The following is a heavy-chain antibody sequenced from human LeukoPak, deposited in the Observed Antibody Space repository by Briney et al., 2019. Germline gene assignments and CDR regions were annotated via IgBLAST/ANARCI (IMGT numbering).Heavy chain of an antibody. V-gene: IGHV4-30-2*01. Sequence: SETLSLTCAVSGGSISSGGYSWSWIRQPPGKGLEWIGYIYHSGSTYYNPSLKSRVTISVDRSKNQFSLKLSSVTAADTAVYYCARALGGYAKMYHFDYWGQGTLVTVSS. CDR3: ARALGGYAKMYHFDY. D-gene: IGHD6-25*01. J-gene: IGHJ4*02. CDR2: IYHSGST. CDR1: GGSISSGGYS.